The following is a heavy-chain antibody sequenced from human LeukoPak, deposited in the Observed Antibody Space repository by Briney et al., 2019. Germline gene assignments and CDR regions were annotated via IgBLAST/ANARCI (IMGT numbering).Heavy chain of an antibody. Sequence: GGTLRLSCAASGFTFSSYGMSWVRQAPGKGLEWVSAISGSGGSTYYADSVKGRFTISRDNSKNTLYLQMNSLRAEDTAVYYCARVRELLWFGELPYNWFDPWGQGTPVTVSS. J-gene: IGHJ5*02. V-gene: IGHV3-23*01. CDR1: GFTFSSYG. D-gene: IGHD3-10*01. CDR3: ARVRELLWFGELPYNWFDP. CDR2: ISGSGGST.